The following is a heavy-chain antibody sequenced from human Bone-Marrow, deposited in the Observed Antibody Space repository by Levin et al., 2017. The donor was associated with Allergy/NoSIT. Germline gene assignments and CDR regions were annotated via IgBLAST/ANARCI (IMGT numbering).Heavy chain of an antibody. J-gene: IGHJ4*02. CDR1: GFTFSSYG. CDR2: ISYDGRNQ. Sequence: GESLKISCAASGFTFSSYGVHWVRQAPGKGLEWVALISYDGRNQDYVDSVKGRFTISRDNSKNTVDLQMNSLRVEDTAIYYCAKAWDTVVDLLPLDHWGQGTLVTVSS. CDR3: AKAWDTVVDLLPLDH. V-gene: IGHV3-30*18. D-gene: IGHD2-15*01.